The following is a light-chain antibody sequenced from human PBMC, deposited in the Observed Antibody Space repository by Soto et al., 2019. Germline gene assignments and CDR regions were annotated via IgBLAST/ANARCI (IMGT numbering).Light chain of an antibody. J-gene: IGKJ2*01. CDR1: QTISTY. CDR3: QKSSSIPYT. CDR2: AAS. Sequence: DLQMTQSPSSLSASVGDRVTITCRASQTISTYLNWYQQNPGKAPKLLIYAASNLQNGVPSRFSGSGSGTDFPLTISSLQHEDFATYYCQKSSSIPYTFGQGTKLEIK. V-gene: IGKV1-39*01.